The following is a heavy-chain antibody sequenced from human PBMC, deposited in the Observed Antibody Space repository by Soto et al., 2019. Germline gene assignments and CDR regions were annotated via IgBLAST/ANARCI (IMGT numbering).Heavy chain of an antibody. V-gene: IGHV3-13*01. CDR3: ARAGYCSSTSCSYYMDV. CDR2: IGTAGDT. Sequence: EVQLVESGGGLVQPGGSLRLSCAASGFTFSSYDMHWVRQATGKGLEWVSAIGTAGDTYYPGSVKGRFTISRENAKNSLYLQMNSLRAGDTAVYCCARAGYCSSTSCSYYMDVWGKGTTVTVSS. D-gene: IGHD2-2*01. J-gene: IGHJ6*03. CDR1: GFTFSSYD.